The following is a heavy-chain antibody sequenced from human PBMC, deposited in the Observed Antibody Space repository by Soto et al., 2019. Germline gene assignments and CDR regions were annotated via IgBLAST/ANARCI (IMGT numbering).Heavy chain of an antibody. CDR1: GFTFSSYG. V-gene: IGHV3-33*01. D-gene: IGHD6-13*01. CDR2: IWYDGSNK. Sequence: VQLVESGGGVVQPGRSLRLSCAASGFTFSSYGMHWVRQAPGKGLEWVAVIWYDGSNKYYADSVKGRFTISRDNSKNTLYLQMNSLRAEDTAVYYCARDPDSSSWRTLFDYWGQGTLVTVSS. J-gene: IGHJ4*02. CDR3: ARDPDSSSWRTLFDY.